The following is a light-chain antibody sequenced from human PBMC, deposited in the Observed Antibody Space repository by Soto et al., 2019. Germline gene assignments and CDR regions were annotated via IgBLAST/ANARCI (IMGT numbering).Light chain of an antibody. CDR2: WAS. Sequence: DIVMTQSPDSLAVSLGERATINCKSSQSVLYNSNNKNYPAWYQQKPGQAPKMLIYWASTRESGVPDRFSGSGSGTNFTLTVSSLQAEDVAVYYCQQYRSSPFTFGPGTKVDIK. J-gene: IGKJ3*01. CDR1: QSVLYNSNNKNY. V-gene: IGKV4-1*01. CDR3: QQYRSSPFT.